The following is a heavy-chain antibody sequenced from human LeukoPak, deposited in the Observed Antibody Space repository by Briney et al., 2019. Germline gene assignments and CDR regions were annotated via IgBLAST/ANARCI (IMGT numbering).Heavy chain of an antibody. J-gene: IGHJ6*02. CDR1: GFTFSSYS. CDR3: ARESLQYYYDSSGYYPLYYYYGMDV. CDR2: ISSSSSTI. V-gene: IGHV3-48*04. Sequence: GGSLRLSCAASGFTFSSYSMNWVRQAPGKGLEWVSYISSSSSTIYYADSVKGRFTISRDNAKNSLYLQMNSLRAEDTAVYYCARESLQYYYDSSGYYPLYYYYGMDVWGQGTTVTVSS. D-gene: IGHD3-22*01.